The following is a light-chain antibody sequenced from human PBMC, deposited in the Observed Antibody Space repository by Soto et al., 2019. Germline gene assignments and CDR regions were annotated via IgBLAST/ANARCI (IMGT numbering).Light chain of an antibody. CDR3: QQYGRSPGLFT. CDR1: QSVSSY. Sequence: EIVLTQSPATLSLSPGERATLPFRASQSVSSYLSWYQQKPGQAPRLLIYDASNRATGIPARFSGSGSGIDFTLTISSLEPEDFAVYYCQQYGRSPGLFTFGPGTKVDIK. CDR2: DAS. J-gene: IGKJ3*01. V-gene: IGKV3-11*01.